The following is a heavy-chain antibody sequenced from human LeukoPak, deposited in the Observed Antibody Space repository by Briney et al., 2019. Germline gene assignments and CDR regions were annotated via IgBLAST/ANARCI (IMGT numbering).Heavy chain of an antibody. D-gene: IGHD3-22*01. V-gene: IGHV3-33*08. CDR3: AREYYYDISGYFLDY. Sequence: GGSLRLSCAASGFTFVSYWMHWVRQAPGKGLEWVALIWYDGGNKYFADSVKGRFTISRDNSQNTLYLQMNSLRAEDTAVYYCAREYYYDISGYFLDYWGQGTLVTVSS. CDR2: IWYDGGNK. J-gene: IGHJ4*02. CDR1: GFTFVSYW.